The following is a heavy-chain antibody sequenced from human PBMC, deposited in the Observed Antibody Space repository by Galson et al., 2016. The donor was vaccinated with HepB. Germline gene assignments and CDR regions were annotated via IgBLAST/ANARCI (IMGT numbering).Heavy chain of an antibody. D-gene: IGHD2-15*01. J-gene: IGHJ4*02. CDR1: GYTFTDYY. CDR2: INLNSGGT. Sequence: SVKVSCKASGYTFTDYYIHWVRQAPGQGLEWMGWINLNSGGTDYAQQFQGRVTMTRDTSISTAYMDLSRLRSDDTAVYYCARGDIVAESDTSVYRGQGTLVTVSS. CDR3: ARGDIVAESDTSVY. V-gene: IGHV1-2*02.